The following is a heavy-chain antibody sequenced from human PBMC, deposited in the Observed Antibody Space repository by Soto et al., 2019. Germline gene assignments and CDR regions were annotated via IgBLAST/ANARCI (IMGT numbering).Heavy chain of an antibody. V-gene: IGHV4-4*02. D-gene: IGHD6-13*01. Sequence: SETLSLTCAVSSGSISSSNWWSWVRQPPGKGLEWIGEIYHSGSTNYNPSLKSRVTISVDKSKNQFSLKLSSVTAADTAVYYCASSPGIAAAGPYYYYMDVWGNGTQVTVSS. CDR3: ASSPGIAAAGPYYYYMDV. CDR2: IYHSGST. CDR1: SGSISSSNW. J-gene: IGHJ6*03.